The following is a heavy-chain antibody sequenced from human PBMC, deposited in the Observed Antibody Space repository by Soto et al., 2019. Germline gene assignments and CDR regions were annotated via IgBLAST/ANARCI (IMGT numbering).Heavy chain of an antibody. J-gene: IGHJ6*02. CDR3: TSEEFGAIRGHVDV. CDR2: MHYGGNS. CDR1: GGSISSYY. V-gene: IGHV4-59*08. Sequence: QVQLQVSGPGLVKPSETLSLTCSVSGGSISSYYCSWFRQPPGKGLEGLRRMHYGGNSDYNPSLRSGGTLSVDTSKNKFSLKLSSVTDVDTALYYGTSEEFGAIRGHVDVWGPGAPVTVSS. D-gene: IGHD3-10*01.